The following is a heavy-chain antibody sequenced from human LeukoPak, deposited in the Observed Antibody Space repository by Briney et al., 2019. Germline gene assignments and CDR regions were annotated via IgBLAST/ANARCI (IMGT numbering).Heavy chain of an antibody. CDR3: ARFDGYYGMDV. J-gene: IGHJ6*04. Sequence: SETLSLTCTVSGGSISSYYWSWIRQPPGKGLEWIGYIYYSGSTNYNPSLKSRVTISVDTSKNQFSLKMSSVTAADTAVYYRARFDGYYGMDVWGKGTTVTVSS. D-gene: IGHD5-24*01. CDR2: IYYSGST. V-gene: IGHV4-59*01. CDR1: GGSISSYY.